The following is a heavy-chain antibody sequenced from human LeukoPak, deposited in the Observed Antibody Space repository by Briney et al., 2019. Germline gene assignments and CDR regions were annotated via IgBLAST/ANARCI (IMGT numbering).Heavy chain of an antibody. D-gene: IGHD5-24*01. J-gene: IGHJ4*02. CDR1: GFIFSKYY. CDR3: ARGAWRQFDN. CDR2: IKQDGSDQ. Sequence: PGGSLRLSRVASGFIFSKYYMSWVRQAPGKGREWVATIKQDGSDQYYVDSLKGRFTISKDNANNSLYLQMNILRVEDTAVYYRARGAWRQFDNWGQGTLVSVS. V-gene: IGHV3-7*05.